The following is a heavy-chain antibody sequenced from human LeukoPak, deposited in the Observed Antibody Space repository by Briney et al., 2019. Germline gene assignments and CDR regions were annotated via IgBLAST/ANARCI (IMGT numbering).Heavy chain of an antibody. V-gene: IGHV3-30-3*01. CDR2: ISYDGTNK. CDR3: AGSYGGSYAY. D-gene: IGHD1-26*01. Sequence: PGRSLRLSCAASGFTFSNYAMHWVRQAPGKGLEWVAVISYDGTNKYYADSVKGRFTISRDNSKNTLFLQINNLRAEDTAIYYCAGSYGGSYAYWGQGTLVTVSS. CDR1: GFTFSNYA. J-gene: IGHJ4*02.